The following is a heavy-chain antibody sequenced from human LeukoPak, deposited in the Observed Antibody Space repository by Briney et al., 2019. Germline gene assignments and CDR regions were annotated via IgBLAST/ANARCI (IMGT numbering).Heavy chain of an antibody. CDR2: ITASGTDT. V-gene: IGHV3-23*01. J-gene: IGHJ4*02. Sequence: GGSLRLSCTASGFSVSTYPMAWVRQAPGKGLQWVSTITASGTDTFYADSVKGRFTISRDNSKNTLSLQMDSLRAEDTALYYCAKYSSGWVNDYWGQGTLVTVSS. CDR3: AKYSSGWVNDY. D-gene: IGHD6-19*01. CDR1: GFSVSTYP.